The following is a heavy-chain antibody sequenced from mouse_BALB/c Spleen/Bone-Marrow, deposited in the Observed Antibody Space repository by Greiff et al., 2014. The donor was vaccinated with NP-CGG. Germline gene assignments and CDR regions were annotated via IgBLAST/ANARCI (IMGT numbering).Heavy chain of an antibody. D-gene: IGHD2-1*01. V-gene: IGHV5-9-2*01. CDR1: GFTFSSYG. CDR2: ISGGGSYT. Sequence: GKLVESGGGLVKPGGSLKLSCAASGFTFSSYGMSWVRRTPEKRLEWVATISGGGSYTYYPDSVKGRFTISRDNAKNNLYLQMSSLRSEDTALYYCARQNGNYGYYYAMDYWGQGTSVTVSS. J-gene: IGHJ4*01. CDR3: ARQNGNYGYYYAMDY.